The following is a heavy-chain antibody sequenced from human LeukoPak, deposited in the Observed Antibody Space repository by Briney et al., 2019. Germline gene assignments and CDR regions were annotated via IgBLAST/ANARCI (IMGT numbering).Heavy chain of an antibody. D-gene: IGHD3-10*01. Sequence: SQTLSLTCTVSGGSISSYYWSWIRQPAGKGLEWIGRIYTSGSTNYNPSLKSRVTMSIDTSKNRFSLKLSSVTAADTAVYYCARFTVRGVNDYWGQGTLVTVSS. CDR3: ARFTVRGVNDY. J-gene: IGHJ4*02. V-gene: IGHV4-4*07. CDR1: GGSISSYY. CDR2: IYTSGST.